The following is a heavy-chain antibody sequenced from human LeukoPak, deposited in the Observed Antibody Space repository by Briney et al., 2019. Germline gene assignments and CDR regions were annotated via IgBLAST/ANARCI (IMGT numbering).Heavy chain of an antibody. J-gene: IGHJ4*02. CDR3: AREVWGPEY. V-gene: IGHV3-7*01. Sequence: GDSLRLSCAASGFTFTKYWMTWVRQAPGKGLEWVGNIKQDGSDKNYMDSVKGRFTISRDNTKNSVYPQMSSLGAEDTAVYYCAREVWGPEYWSQGTLVTVSS. CDR2: IKQDGSDK. CDR1: GFTFTKYW. D-gene: IGHD1-14*01.